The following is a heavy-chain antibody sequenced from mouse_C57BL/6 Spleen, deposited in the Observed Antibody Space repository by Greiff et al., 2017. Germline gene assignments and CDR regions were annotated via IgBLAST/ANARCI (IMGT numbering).Heavy chain of an antibody. V-gene: IGHV7-1*01. CDR3: ARDADYYGSGYFDV. CDR2: SRNKANDYTT. Sequence: EVQGVESGGGLVQSGRSLRLSCATSGFTFSDFYMEWVRQAPGKGLEWIAASRNKANDYTTEYSASVKGRFIVSRDTSQSILYLQMNALRAEDTAIYYCARDADYYGSGYFDVWGTGTTVTVSS. J-gene: IGHJ1*03. CDR1: GFTFSDFY. D-gene: IGHD1-1*01.